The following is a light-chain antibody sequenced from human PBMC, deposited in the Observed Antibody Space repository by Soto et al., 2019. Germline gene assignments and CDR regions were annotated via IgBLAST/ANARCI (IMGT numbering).Light chain of an antibody. CDR1: QSVTSTY. J-gene: IGKJ5*01. CDR3: QQYGSSPPLT. Sequence: VLTQSPGTLSLSPGERATLSCRASQSVTSTYLAWYQQKPGQAPRLLIYGASTRATGIPDRFSGSGSGTDFTLTISRLEPEDFAVYYCQQYGSSPPLTFGQGTRLEI. CDR2: GAS. V-gene: IGKV3-20*01.